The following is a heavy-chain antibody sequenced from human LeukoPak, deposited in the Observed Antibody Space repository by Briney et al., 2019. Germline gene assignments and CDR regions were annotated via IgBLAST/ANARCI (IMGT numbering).Heavy chain of an antibody. CDR1: GGSISSGDYY. V-gene: IGHV4-61*02. CDR3: ARGSYSSSSGWFDP. Sequence: TLSLTCTVSGGSISSGDYYWSWIRQPAGKGLEWIGRIYTSGSTNYNPSLKSRVTMSVDTSKNQFSLKLSSVTAADTAVYYCARGSYSSSSGWFDPWGQGTLVTVSS. J-gene: IGHJ5*02. D-gene: IGHD6-6*01. CDR2: IYTSGST.